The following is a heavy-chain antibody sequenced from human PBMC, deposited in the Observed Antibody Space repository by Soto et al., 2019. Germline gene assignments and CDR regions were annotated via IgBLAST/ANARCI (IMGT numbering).Heavy chain of an antibody. V-gene: IGHV3-23*01. J-gene: IGHJ6*02. Sequence: GGSLRLSCAASGFTFSSYAMSWVRQAPGKGLEWVSAISGSGGSTYYADSVKGRFTISRDNSKNTLYLQMNSLRAEDTAVYYCANLEMATITDYYYYGMDVWGQGTTVTVSS. CDR3: ANLEMATITDYYYYGMDV. CDR1: GFTFSSYA. D-gene: IGHD5-12*01. CDR2: ISGSGGST.